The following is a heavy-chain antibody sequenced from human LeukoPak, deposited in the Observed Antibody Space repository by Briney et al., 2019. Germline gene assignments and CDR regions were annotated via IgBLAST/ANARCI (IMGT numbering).Heavy chain of an antibody. D-gene: IGHD2-2*01. V-gene: IGHV4-39*01. CDR2: IYYSGTT. CDR1: GGSISSGFYY. J-gene: IGHJ4*02. Sequence: PSETLSLTCTVSGGSISSGFYYWGWIRQPPGRGREWIGRIYYSGTTYYNPSRKSRITISVKTARNQFSLKLSSVTAADTAVYYCASRSPYCFSTSCYVGGQGTLVTVSS. CDR3: ASRSPYCFSTSCYV.